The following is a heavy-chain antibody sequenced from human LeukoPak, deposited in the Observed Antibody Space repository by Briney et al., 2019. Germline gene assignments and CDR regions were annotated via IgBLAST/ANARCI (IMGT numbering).Heavy chain of an antibody. CDR2: IKRKSDGGTT. V-gene: IGHV3-15*01. D-gene: IGHD3/OR15-3a*01. CDR3: ATDWTI. J-gene: IGHJ4*02. CDR1: GFTFSSYG. Sequence: GGSLRLSCAASGFTFSSYGMSWVRQAPGKGLEWVGRIKRKSDGGTTDYAAPVKGRFTISRDDSKNTVYLQMNSLKIEDTAVYYCATDWTIRGQGTLVIVSS.